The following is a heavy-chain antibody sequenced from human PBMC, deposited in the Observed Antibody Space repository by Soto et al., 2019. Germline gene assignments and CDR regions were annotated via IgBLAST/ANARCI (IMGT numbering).Heavy chain of an antibody. CDR3: ARLIHSFDGGAYSVPGDYWYFDL. Sequence: QVQLQESGPGLVQPSQTLSLTCTVSGGSISSGGYHWSWIRQHPGKGLEWIGYIYYSGRTFYCPYHKSRVSISVDTSKNQFSLKLSSVTGADTAVYFCARLIHSFDGGAYSVPGDYWYFDLWGRGTLVTVSS. V-gene: IGHV4-31*03. CDR1: GGSISSGGYH. CDR2: IYYSGRT. D-gene: IGHD3-22*01. J-gene: IGHJ2*01.